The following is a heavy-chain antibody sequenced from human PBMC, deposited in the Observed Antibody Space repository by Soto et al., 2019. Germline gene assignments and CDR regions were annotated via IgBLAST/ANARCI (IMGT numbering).Heavy chain of an antibody. Sequence: PGGSLRLSCAASGFTFSSYAMSWVRQAPGKGLEWVSAISGSGGSTYDADSVKGRFTISRDNSKNTLYLQMNSLRAEDTAVYYCASEGLDSSSYIPCFDYWGQGTLVTVSS. V-gene: IGHV3-23*01. CDR3: ASEGLDSSSYIPCFDY. J-gene: IGHJ4*02. CDR1: GFTFSSYA. D-gene: IGHD6-6*01. CDR2: ISGSGGST.